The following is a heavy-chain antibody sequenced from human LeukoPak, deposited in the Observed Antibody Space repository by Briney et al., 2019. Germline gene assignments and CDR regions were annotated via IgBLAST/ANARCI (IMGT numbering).Heavy chain of an antibody. CDR2: IYHNGGT. CDR3: ARHSGSTGLDY. J-gene: IGHJ4*02. CDR1: GYSISSGYY. Sequence: PSETLSLTCGVSGYSISSGYYWGWIRQPPGKGLEWIGTIYHNGGTFYNSSLKRRVTVSVDTPKNQFSLKVNSVTAADTAVYYCARHSGSTGLDYWGQGTLVTVSS. V-gene: IGHV4-38-2*01. D-gene: IGHD1-26*01.